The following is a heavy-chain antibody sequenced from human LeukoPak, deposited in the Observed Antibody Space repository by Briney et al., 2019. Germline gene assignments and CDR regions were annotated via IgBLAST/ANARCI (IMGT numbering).Heavy chain of an antibody. V-gene: IGHV4-39*07. J-gene: IGHJ4*02. CDR1: GGSISSSSYY. D-gene: IGHD6-13*01. Sequence: SETLSLTCTVSGGSISSSSYYWGWIRQPPGKGLGWIGSIYYSGSTYYNPSLKSRVTISVDTSKNQFSLKLSSVTAADTAVYYCARGAHIAAAVYDYWGQGTLVTVSS. CDR2: IYYSGST. CDR3: ARGAHIAAAVYDY.